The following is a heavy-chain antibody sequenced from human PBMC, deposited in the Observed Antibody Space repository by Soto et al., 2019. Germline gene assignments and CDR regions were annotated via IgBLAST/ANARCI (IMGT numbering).Heavy chain of an antibody. Sequence: PGGSLRLSCAASGFTFDYYAMHWVRQSPGKGLEWVSGISWNSGSIGYADSVKGRFTISRDNAKNSLYLQMNSLRAEDTALYYCAKGGPPRDIVVVPAALDYYYYGMDVWGQGTTVTVSS. J-gene: IGHJ6*02. CDR3: AKGGPPRDIVVVPAALDYYYYGMDV. V-gene: IGHV3-9*01. CDR1: GFTFDYYA. CDR2: ISWNSGSI. D-gene: IGHD2-2*01.